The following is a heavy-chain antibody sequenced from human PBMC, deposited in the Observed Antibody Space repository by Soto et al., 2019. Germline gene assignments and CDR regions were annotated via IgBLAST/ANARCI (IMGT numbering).Heavy chain of an antibody. J-gene: IGHJ3*02. CDR3: VTKSYYYDTSGPLDAFDI. V-gene: IGHV3-23*01. CDR2: ITNSGVDT. Sequence: EVQLLESGGGLVQPGGSLRLSCAASGFTFSSSAMTWVRQAPGKGLDWVSAITNSGVDTYYADSVKGRFTISRDNSKNTLYLQMNRLRAEDTAEYCCVTKSYYYDTSGPLDAFDIWGQGTMVTVSS. CDR1: GFTFSSSA. D-gene: IGHD3-22*01.